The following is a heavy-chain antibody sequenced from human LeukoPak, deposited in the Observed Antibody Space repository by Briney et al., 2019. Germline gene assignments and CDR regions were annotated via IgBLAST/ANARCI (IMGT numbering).Heavy chain of an antibody. CDR2: ISGSGGST. CDR3: ARDPRDIVVVPAAIREGDY. D-gene: IGHD2-2*02. J-gene: IGHJ4*02. V-gene: IGHV3-23*01. Sequence: PGGSLRLSCAASGFTFSSYAMSWVRQAPGKGLEWVSAISGSGGSTYYADSVKGRFTISRDNSKNTLYLQMNSLRAEDTAVYYCARDPRDIVVVPAAIREGDYWGQGTLVTVSS. CDR1: GFTFSSYA.